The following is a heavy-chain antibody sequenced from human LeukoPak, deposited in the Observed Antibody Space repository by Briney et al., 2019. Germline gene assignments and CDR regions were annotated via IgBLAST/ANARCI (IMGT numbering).Heavy chain of an antibody. Sequence: SQTLSLTCTVSGGSISSGGYYWSWIRQHPGKGLEWIGYIYYSGSTYYNPSLKSRVTISVDTSKNQFSLKLSSVTAADTAVYHCANLRGAAAGTRWFDPWGQGTLVTVSS. CDR3: ANLRGAAAGTRWFDP. V-gene: IGHV4-31*03. D-gene: IGHD6-13*01. CDR2: IYYSGST. CDR1: GGSISSGGYY. J-gene: IGHJ5*02.